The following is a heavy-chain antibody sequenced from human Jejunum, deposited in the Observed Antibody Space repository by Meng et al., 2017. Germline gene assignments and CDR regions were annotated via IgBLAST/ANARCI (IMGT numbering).Heavy chain of an antibody. V-gene: IGHV7-4-1*02. CDR3: ARDGGWGYCGTINYYLTDY. Sequence: ASVKVSCKSSGYTFTSFALHWLRQAPGQGLEWMGWINTNTGDLTYAQGFTGRLVFSFDTSGNTAYLQISSLKAEDTAMYYCARDGGWGYCGTINYYLTDYWGQGTRVTVSS. CDR2: INTNTGDL. J-gene: IGHJ4*02. D-gene: IGHD2-2*01. CDR1: GYTFTSFA.